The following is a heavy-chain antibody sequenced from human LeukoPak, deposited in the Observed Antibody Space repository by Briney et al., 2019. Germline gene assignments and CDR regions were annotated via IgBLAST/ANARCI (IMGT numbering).Heavy chain of an antibody. CDR1: GFTFSDYY. CDR2: ISSSGSTI. D-gene: IGHD3-22*01. V-gene: IGHV3-11*01. J-gene: IGHJ4*02. CDR3: ARGGSYYDSSGYYYGPVYY. Sequence: GGSLSLSCAASGFTFSDYYMSWIRQAPGKGLEWVSYISSSGSTIYYADSVKGRFTISRDNAKNSLYLQMNSLRAEDTAVYYCARGGSYYDSSGYYYGPVYYWGQGTLVTVSS.